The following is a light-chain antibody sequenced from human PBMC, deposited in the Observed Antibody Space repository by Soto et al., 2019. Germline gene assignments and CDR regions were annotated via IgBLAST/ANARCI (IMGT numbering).Light chain of an antibody. CDR3: QQYNSYWT. CDR1: QTISSW. Sequence: DIRTTQCPSTLSGCIGDGVISTGRASQTISSWLAWYQQKPGKAPKLLIYKASSLESGVPSRFSGSGSGTEFTLTISSLQPDDFATYYCQQYNSYWTFGQGTKVDI. CDR2: KAS. V-gene: IGKV1-5*03. J-gene: IGKJ1*01.